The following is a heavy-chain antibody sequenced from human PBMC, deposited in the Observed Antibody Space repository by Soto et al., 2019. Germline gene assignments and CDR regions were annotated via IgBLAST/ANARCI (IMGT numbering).Heavy chain of an antibody. CDR3: AKGGYSYGHFDY. J-gene: IGHJ4*02. D-gene: IGHD5-18*01. Sequence: GGSLRLSCAASGFTFSSYAMSWVRQAPGKGLEWVSAISGSGGSTYYADSMKGRFTISRDNSKNTLYLQMNSLRAEDTAVYYCAKGGYSYGHFDYWGQGTLVTVSS. CDR1: GFTFSSYA. CDR2: ISGSGGST. V-gene: IGHV3-23*01.